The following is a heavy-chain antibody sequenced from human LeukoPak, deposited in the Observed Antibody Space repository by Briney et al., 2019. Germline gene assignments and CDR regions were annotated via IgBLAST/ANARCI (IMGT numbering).Heavy chain of an antibody. V-gene: IGHV4-61*03. CDR1: GDSVSNGNYY. CDR2: IYYTGKT. J-gene: IGHJ4*02. CDR3: ARSQNYYGSGDY. Sequence: SETLSLTCTVSGDSVSNGNYYWSWLRQPPGKALEWIGYIYYTGKTYYNPSLEGRVTILVDTSRDHFSVKLSSVTAADTAVYYCARSQNYYGSGDYWSQGTLVTVSS. D-gene: IGHD3-10*01.